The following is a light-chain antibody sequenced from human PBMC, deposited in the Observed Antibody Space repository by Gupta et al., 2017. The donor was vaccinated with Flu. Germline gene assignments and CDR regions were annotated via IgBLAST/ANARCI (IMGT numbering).Light chain of an antibody. J-gene: IGKJ2*01. CDR3: QQDDYTPYN. CDR2: WAS. V-gene: IGKV4-1*01. Sequence: DIVMTQSPDSLSVSLGERATINCKSSQNSLYSYTKKNYVAWYQQKPGQPPNLLIYWASTRESGVPDRFSGSGSGTDFTLTISRLQAEDVAVYYCQQDDYTPYNFGRGTKLEIK. CDR1: QNSLYSYTKKNY.